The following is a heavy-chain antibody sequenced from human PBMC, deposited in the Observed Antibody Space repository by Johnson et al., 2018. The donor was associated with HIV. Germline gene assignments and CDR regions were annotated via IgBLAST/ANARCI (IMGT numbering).Heavy chain of an antibody. V-gene: IGHV3-7*03. CDR2: IKEDGSEK. J-gene: IGHJ3*02. CDR3: ARDSSSWRPSGAFDI. Sequence: VQLVESGGGLVQPGGSLRLSCAASGFSFSSNWMSWVRQAPGKGLEWVANIKEDGSEKYYVDYVKGRFTISRDNSKNTLYLQMNSLRAEDTAVYYCARDSSSWRPSGAFDIWGQGTMVTVSS. CDR1: GFSFSSNW. D-gene: IGHD6-13*01.